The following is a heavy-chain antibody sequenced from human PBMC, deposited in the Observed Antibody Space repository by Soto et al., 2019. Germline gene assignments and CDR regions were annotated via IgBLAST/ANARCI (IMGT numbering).Heavy chain of an antibody. D-gene: IGHD3-22*01. CDR2: ISYGGDHT. CDR1: GFTFIKYG. Sequence: VQLVESGGGLVQPGGSLRLSCAASGFTFIKYGIHWVRQAPGKGLEWVTFISYGGDHTYYADSVKGRFTISRDNSKNTVSLRVNSLRAEDTAVYFCARGLNYDSGGYYFDYWGQGTLVTVSS. J-gene: IGHJ4*02. CDR3: ARGLNYDSGGYYFDY. V-gene: IGHV3-30-3*01.